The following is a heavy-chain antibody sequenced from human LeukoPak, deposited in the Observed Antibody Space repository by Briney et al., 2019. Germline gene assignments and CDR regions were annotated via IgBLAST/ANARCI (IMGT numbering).Heavy chain of an antibody. V-gene: IGHV4-34*01. CDR3: ARVGYYNGFDY. D-gene: IGHD3-9*01. J-gene: IGHJ4*02. CDR1: GGSFSDYY. Sequence: SETLSLTCAVYGGSFSDYYWSWIRQPPGKGLEWIGEINHSGSTNYNPSLKSRVTISVDTSKNQFSLMLSSVTAADTAVYYCARVGYYNGFDYWGQGTLVTVSS. CDR2: INHSGST.